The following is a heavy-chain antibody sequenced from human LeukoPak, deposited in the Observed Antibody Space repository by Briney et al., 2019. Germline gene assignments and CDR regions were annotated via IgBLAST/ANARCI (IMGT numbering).Heavy chain of an antibody. CDR1: GFTFTNAW. Sequence: GGSLRLSCAASGFTFTNAWMSWVRQAPGKGLEWVGRIKSKTDGGTTDYAAPVKGGFTISRDDSKNSLYLQMNSLITEDTAVYYCTPYYYGPGSYRGLWGQGTLVTVSS. J-gene: IGHJ4*02. V-gene: IGHV3-15*01. CDR3: TPYYYGPGSYRGL. D-gene: IGHD3-10*01. CDR2: IKSKTDGGTT.